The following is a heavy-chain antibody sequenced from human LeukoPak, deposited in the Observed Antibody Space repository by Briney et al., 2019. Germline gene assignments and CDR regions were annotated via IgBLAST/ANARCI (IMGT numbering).Heavy chain of an antibody. CDR3: ARDVPAHYYDSSGYYYVDY. D-gene: IGHD3-22*01. CDR1: GGTFSSYA. Sequence: SVKVSCKASGGTFSSYAISWVRQAPGQGLEWMGRIIPIFGTTNYAQKFQGRVTITADKSTSTAYMELSSLRSEDTALYYYARDVPAHYYDSSGYYYVDYWGQGTLVTVSS. V-gene: IGHV1-69*06. CDR2: IIPIFGTT. J-gene: IGHJ4*02.